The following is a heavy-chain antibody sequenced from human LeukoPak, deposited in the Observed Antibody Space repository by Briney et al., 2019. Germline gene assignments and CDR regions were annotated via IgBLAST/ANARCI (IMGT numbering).Heavy chain of an antibody. J-gene: IGHJ2*01. D-gene: IGHD3-16*01. CDR3: ARGVLRGSWYFDL. Sequence: PSETLSLTCTVSGGSLSSYYWTWIRQPPGKGLEWIGSIYYSGSTNYNPSLRSRVTISVEKSKNQFSLKLRSVTAADTAVYYCARGVLRGSWYFDLWGRGPRVSVPS. V-gene: IGHV4-59*01. CDR2: IYYSGST. CDR1: GGSLSSYY.